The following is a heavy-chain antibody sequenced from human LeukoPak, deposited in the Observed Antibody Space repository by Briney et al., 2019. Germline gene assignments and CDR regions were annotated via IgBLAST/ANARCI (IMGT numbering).Heavy chain of an antibody. CDR2: MNPNSGNT. J-gene: IGHJ3*02. Sequence: ASVKVSCKASGYTFTSYDINWVRQATGQGLEWMGWMNPNSGNTGYAQKFQGRVTMTRNTSISTAYMELSSLRSEDTAVYYCARDSVLLGAFDIWGRGTMVTVSS. D-gene: IGHD3-10*01. CDR1: GYTFTSYD. V-gene: IGHV1-8*01. CDR3: ARDSVLLGAFDI.